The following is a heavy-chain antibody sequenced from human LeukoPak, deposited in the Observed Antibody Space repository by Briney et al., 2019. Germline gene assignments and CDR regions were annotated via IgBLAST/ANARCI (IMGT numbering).Heavy chain of an antibody. CDR1: GFTFSSYS. J-gene: IGHJ4*02. V-gene: IGHV3-21*01. CDR3: ARDLYDSSGYPGYYFDY. CDR2: ISSSSSYI. D-gene: IGHD3-22*01. Sequence: GGSLRLSCAASGFTFSSYSMNWVRQAPGKGLEWVSSISSSSSYIYYADSVKGRFTISRDNAKNSLYLQMNSLRAEDTAVYYRARDLYDSSGYPGYYFDYWGQGTLVTVSS.